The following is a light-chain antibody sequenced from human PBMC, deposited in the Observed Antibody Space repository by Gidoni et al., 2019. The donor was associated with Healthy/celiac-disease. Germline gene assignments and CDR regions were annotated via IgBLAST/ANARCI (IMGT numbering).Light chain of an antibody. Sequence: SYELTQPPSVSVSPGQTARITCPGDALPKQYAYWYQQKPGQAPVLVIYKDSERPSGIPERFSGSSSGTTVTLTISGVQAEDEADYYCQSADSSGSWVF. V-gene: IGLV3-25*03. J-gene: IGLJ3*02. CDR2: KDS. CDR3: QSADSSGSWV. CDR1: ALPKQY.